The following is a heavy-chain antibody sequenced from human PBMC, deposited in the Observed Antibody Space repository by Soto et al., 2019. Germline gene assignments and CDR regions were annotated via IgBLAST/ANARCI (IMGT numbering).Heavy chain of an antibody. V-gene: IGHV4-59*01. J-gene: IGHJ4*02. CDR3: ATGRYYYGSEY. D-gene: IGHD3-10*01. Sequence: QVQLQESGPGLVKPSETLSLTCTVSGGSIRDYYWSWIRQPPGKGLEWIGYIYYSGSTNYNPSLTRRVTILLDTSKNQFSLRLSSVTAADTAVYYCATGRYYYGSEYWGQGTLVTVSS. CDR2: IYYSGST. CDR1: GGSIRDYY.